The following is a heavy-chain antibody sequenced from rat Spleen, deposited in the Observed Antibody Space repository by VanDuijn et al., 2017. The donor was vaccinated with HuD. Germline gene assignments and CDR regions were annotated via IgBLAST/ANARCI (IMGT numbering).Heavy chain of an antibody. CDR2: ISHDGSST. CDR3: ARRSTPYFDY. CDR1: GFIFSRSA. J-gene: IGHJ2*01. V-gene: IGHV5-29*01. Sequence: EVQLVESGGGLVQPGRSLKLSCAASGFIFSRSAMAWVRQAPTKGLEWVATISHDGSSTYYRDSVKGRFTISRDNAKSTLYLQMDSLRSEDTATYYCARRSTPYFDYWGQGVMVTVSS.